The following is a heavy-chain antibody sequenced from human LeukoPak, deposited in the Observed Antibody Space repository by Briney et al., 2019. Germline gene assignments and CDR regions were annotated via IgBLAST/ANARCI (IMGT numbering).Heavy chain of an antibody. D-gene: IGHD5-24*01. CDR2: INPNSGGT. Sequence: SVKVSCKASGYTFTGYYMHWVRQAPGQGLEWMGWINPNSGGTNYAQEFRGRVTMTRDTSISTAYMELSSLRSDDTAVYYCASVEMATINWWGQGTLVTVSS. V-gene: IGHV1-2*02. CDR1: GYTFTGYY. CDR3: ASVEMATINW. J-gene: IGHJ4*02.